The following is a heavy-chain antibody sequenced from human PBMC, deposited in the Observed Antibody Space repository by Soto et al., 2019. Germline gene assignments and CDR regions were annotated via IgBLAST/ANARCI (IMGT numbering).Heavy chain of an antibody. CDR1: GFTFSSYS. CDR2: ISSSSSTI. D-gene: IGHD6-19*01. J-gene: IGHJ4*02. CDR3: ARDHSSGWYGGLGFDY. Sequence: EVQLVESVGGLVQPGGSLRLSCAASGFTFSSYSMNWVRQAPGKGLEWVSYISSSSSTIYYADSVKGRFTISRDNAKNSLYLQMNSLRDEDTAVYYCARDHSSGWYGGLGFDYWGQGTLVTVSS. V-gene: IGHV3-48*02.